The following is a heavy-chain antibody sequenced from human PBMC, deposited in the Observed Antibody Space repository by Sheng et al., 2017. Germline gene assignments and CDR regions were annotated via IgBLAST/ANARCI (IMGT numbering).Heavy chain of an antibody. CDR1: GFTFSSYA. D-gene: IGHD2-2*01. CDR2: ISYDGSNK. V-gene: IGHV3-30-3*01. J-gene: IGHJ4*02. CDR3: ARDSFLPALFDY. Sequence: QVQLVESGGGVVQPGRSLRLSCAASGFTFSSYAMHWVRQAPGKGLEWVAVISYDGSNKYYADSVKGRFTISRDNSKNTLYLQMNSLRAEDTAVYYCARDSFLPALFDYWGQGTLVTVSS.